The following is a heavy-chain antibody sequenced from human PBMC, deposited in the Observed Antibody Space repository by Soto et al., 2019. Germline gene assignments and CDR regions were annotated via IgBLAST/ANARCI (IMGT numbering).Heavy chain of an antibody. J-gene: IGHJ4*02. Sequence: QVQLVQSGAELKKPGASVRVSCKPSGYTFTDLYIHWVRQAPGQGLEWMGWVDPRSGDRRNTQKFQGRVTMSRDTSTSTLYMEFNSLTSDDTAVYYCARDNYGPFDYWGQGTLVTVSS. CDR2: VDPRSGDR. CDR3: ARDNYGPFDY. V-gene: IGHV1-2*02. D-gene: IGHD3-10*01. CDR1: GYTFTDLY.